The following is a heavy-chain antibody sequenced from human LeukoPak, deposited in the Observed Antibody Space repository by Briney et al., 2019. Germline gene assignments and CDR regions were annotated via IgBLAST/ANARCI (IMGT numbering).Heavy chain of an antibody. V-gene: IGHV1-18*01. Sequence: ASVKVSCKASGYTFTSYGVSWVRQAPGQGLEWMGWINTYNGNTNYAQKLRGRVTMTTDTSTSTAYMELRSLRSDDTAVYYCARDPHGSGWSQFDYWGQGTLVTVSS. CDR2: INTYNGNT. CDR3: ARDPHGSGWSQFDY. J-gene: IGHJ4*02. CDR1: GYTFTSYG. D-gene: IGHD6-19*01.